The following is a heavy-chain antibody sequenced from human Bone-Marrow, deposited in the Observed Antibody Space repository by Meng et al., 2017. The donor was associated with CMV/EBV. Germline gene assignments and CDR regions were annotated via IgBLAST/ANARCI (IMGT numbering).Heavy chain of an antibody. CDR3: TRDLGLYCGGDCYTYNWFDP. Sequence: SVKVSCKASGGTFRSYVISWVRQAPGQGLEWMGGIIPNLGIVNYAQRSQARVRITADKFTSTMYMELSNLRSEDTAVYYCTRDLGLYCGGDCYTYNWFDPWGQGTLVTFSS. D-gene: IGHD2-21*01. J-gene: IGHJ5*02. V-gene: IGHV1-69*10. CDR1: GGTFRSYV. CDR2: IIPNLGIV.